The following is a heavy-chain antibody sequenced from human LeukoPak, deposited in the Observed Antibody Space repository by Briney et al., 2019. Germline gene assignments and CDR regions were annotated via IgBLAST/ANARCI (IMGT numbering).Heavy chain of an antibody. CDR2: INPNSGGT. V-gene: IGHV1-2*02. CDR1: GYTFTGYY. J-gene: IGHJ4*02. Sequence: ASVKVSCKASGYTFTGYYMHWVRQAPGQGLEWMGWINPNSGGTNYAQKFQGRVTMTRDTSISTAYMELSRLRSDDTAVYYCARDPAALTPRYYFDCWGQGTLVTVSS. CDR3: ARDPAALTPRYYFDC. D-gene: IGHD6-25*01.